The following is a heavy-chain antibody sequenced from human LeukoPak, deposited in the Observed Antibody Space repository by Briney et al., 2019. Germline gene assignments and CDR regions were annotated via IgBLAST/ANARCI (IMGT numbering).Heavy chain of an antibody. J-gene: IGHJ4*02. V-gene: IGHV3-9*01. CDR3: AKDFYDSSGRIDY. CDR1: GFTFDDYA. CDR2: ISWNSGSI. D-gene: IGHD3-22*01. Sequence: GGSLRLSCAASGFTFDDYAMHWVRQAPGKGLEWVSGISWNSGSIGYADSVKGRFTISRDNAKNSLYLQMNSLRAEDTALYYCAKDFYDSSGRIDYWGQGTLVTVSS.